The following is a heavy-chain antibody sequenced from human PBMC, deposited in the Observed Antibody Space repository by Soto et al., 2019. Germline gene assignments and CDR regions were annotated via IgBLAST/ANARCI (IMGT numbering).Heavy chain of an antibody. D-gene: IGHD5-18*01. CDR2: MNPNSGNT. J-gene: IGHJ6*03. CDR1: GYTFTSYD. CDR3: ARGPTGTAMVFRPYYYYYMDV. V-gene: IGHV1-8*01. Sequence: ASVKVSCKASGYTFTSYDINWVRQATGQGLGWMGWMNPNSGNTGYAQKFQGRVTMTRNTSISAAYMELSSLRSEDTAVYYCARGPTGTAMVFRPYYYYYMDVWGKGTTVTVSS.